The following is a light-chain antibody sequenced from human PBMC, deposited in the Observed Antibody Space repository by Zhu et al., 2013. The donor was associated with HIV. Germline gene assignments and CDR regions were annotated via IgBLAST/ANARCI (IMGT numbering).Light chain of an antibody. V-gene: IGLV2-14*01. Sequence: QSALTQPASVSESPGQSITISCTGTSSDVVDFHYVSWYQQHPGKAPKLMIFEVSNRPSGVSNRFSGSKSGNTASLTISGLQAEDEADYYCSSYTNTPTRVLFGGGTRLTVL. CDR2: EVS. J-gene: IGLJ2*01. CDR1: SSDVVDFHY. CDR3: SSYTNTPTRVL.